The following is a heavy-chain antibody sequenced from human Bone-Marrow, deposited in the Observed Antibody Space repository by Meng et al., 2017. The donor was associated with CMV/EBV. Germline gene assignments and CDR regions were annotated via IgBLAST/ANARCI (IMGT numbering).Heavy chain of an antibody. J-gene: IGHJ6*02. D-gene: IGHD5-12*01. CDR2: IRYDGSNK. CDR1: GFTFDDYA. CDR3: ARVNRGYDWASYYYYGMDV. V-gene: IGHV3-30*02. Sequence: GESLKISCAASGFTFDDYAMHWVRQAPGKGLEWVAFIRYDGSNKYYADSVKGRFTVSRDNSKNTLYLQMNSLRAEDTAVYYCARVNRGYDWASYYYYGMDVWGQGTTVTVSS.